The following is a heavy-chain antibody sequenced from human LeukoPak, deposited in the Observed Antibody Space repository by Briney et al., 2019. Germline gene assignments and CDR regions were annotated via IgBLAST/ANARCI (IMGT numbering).Heavy chain of an antibody. CDR1: GYTFTGYY. D-gene: IGHD4-23*01. CDR3: ARDGHGGNSFDY. J-gene: IGHJ4*02. Sequence: ASVKVSCKASGYTFTGYYMHWVRQAPGQGLEWMGWINANSGGTDYAQKFQDRVTMTRDASISTAYMELSRLTSDGTAVYYCARDGHGGNSFDYWGQGTLVTVSS. V-gene: IGHV1-2*02. CDR2: INANSGGT.